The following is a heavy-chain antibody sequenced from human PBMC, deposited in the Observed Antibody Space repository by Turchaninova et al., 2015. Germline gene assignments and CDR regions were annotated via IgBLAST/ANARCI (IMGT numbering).Heavy chain of an antibody. CDR2: IDWDDEK. J-gene: IGHJ6*03. CDR3: ARMPSYYYYMDV. Sequence: QVTLKESGPALVKPTQTLTLTCTFSGFSLSTGLRVSWIRQPPGKALEWLARIDWDDEKIYSTSLKTRLTITKDTSKNQVVLTMTNMDPVDTATYDCARMPSYYYYMDVWGKGTTVTVSS. CDR1: GFSLSTGLR. V-gene: IGHV2-70*04.